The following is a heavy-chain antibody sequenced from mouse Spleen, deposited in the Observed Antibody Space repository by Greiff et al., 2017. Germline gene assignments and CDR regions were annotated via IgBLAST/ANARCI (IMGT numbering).Heavy chain of an antibody. CDR1: GFTFNTYA. CDR2: IRSKSNNYAT. J-gene: IGHJ4*01. Sequence: EVQLVESGGGLVQPKGSLKLSCAASGFTFNTYAMHWVCQAPGKGLEWVARIRSKSNNYATYYADSVKDRFTISRDDSQSMLYLQMNNLKTEDTAMYYCVRGGPYAMDYWGQGTSVTVSS. V-gene: IGHV10-3*03. CDR3: VRGGPYAMDY.